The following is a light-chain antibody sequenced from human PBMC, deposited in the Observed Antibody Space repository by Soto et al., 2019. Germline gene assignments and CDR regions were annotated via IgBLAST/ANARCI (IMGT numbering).Light chain of an antibody. CDR1: QSVSSSY. V-gene: IGKV3-20*01. CDR3: QQYGSSPHT. Sequence: EIVVTQSPGTLSLSPGERATLSCKASQSVSSSYLAWYQHKPGQAPRLLIYGASSRATGIPDRFSGSGSGTDFTLTTSRLEPEDFAEYYCQQYGSSPHTFGQGTKLEIK. J-gene: IGKJ2*01. CDR2: GAS.